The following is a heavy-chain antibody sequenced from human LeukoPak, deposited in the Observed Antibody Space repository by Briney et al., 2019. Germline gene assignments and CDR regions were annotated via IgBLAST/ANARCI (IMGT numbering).Heavy chain of an antibody. CDR2: INPKSGGT. CDR1: GYTFTAYY. CDR3: ARALAGVWEPYFDY. V-gene: IGHV1-2*02. J-gene: IGHJ4*01. Sequence: ASVKVSCKASGYTFTAYYMHWVRQAPGQGLEWMGWINPKSGGTNYVQKFQGRVTLTRDTSISTAYMELSRLRSDDTAVYYCARALAGVWEPYFDYWGHGTLVTVSS. D-gene: IGHD1-14*01.